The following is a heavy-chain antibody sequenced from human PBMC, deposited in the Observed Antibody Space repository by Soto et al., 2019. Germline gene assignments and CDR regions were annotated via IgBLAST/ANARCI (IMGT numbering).Heavy chain of an antibody. CDR3: AKSASNRYYGQFDL. CDR2: IISNGDST. V-gene: IGHV3-23*01. Sequence: EVQLLESGGGLVQPGGSLRLSCAASGFTFSLYAVSWVRQAPGKGLEWVSGIISNGDSTLDADSVKGRFTISRDNLKNTVYLKMNSLKADDTAVYYCAKSASNRYYGQFDLWGQGTLVTVS. CDR1: GFTFSLYA. D-gene: IGHD3-10*01. J-gene: IGHJ4*02.